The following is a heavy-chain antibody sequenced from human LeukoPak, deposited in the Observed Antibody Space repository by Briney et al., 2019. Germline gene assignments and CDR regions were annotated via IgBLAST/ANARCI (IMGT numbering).Heavy chain of an antibody. CDR1: GLTFSDYW. V-gene: IGHV3-7*01. Sequence: GGSLRLSCAASGLTFSDYWMSWIRQAPGKGLEWVASIKQDGSDKYYVDSVKGRFTISKDNAKNSLYLQMNSLRGEDTAVYYCTRANYCFDYWGQGTLVTVSS. J-gene: IGHJ4*02. CDR3: TRANYCFDY. CDR2: IKQDGSDK.